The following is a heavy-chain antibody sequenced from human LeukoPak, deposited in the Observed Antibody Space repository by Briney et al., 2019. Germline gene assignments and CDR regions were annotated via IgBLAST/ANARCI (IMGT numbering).Heavy chain of an antibody. D-gene: IGHD3-16*01. CDR1: GFTFSTYN. J-gene: IGHJ4*02. V-gene: IGHV3-48*02. CDR2: ISSGSSTI. CDR3: ARGETARVDY. Sequence: GGSLRLSCAASGFTFSTYNMNWVRQAPGKGREWLSYISSGSSTIYYADSVEGRFTISRDNAKNSLYLQMNSLRDEDTAVYYCARGETARVDYWGQGILVTVSS.